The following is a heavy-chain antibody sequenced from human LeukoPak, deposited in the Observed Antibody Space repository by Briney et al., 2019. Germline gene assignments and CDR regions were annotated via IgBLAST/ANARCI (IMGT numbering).Heavy chain of an antibody. CDR1: GYTFTGYY. Sequence: GASVKVSCKASGYTFTGYYMHWVRQAPGQGLEWMGWINPNSGGTNYAQKFQGRVTMTRDTSISTAYMELSRLRSDDTAVYYCARGELRYYYDSSGPYGMDVWGQGTTVTVSS. D-gene: IGHD3-22*01. V-gene: IGHV1-2*02. J-gene: IGHJ6*02. CDR3: ARGELRYYYDSSGPYGMDV. CDR2: INPNSGGT.